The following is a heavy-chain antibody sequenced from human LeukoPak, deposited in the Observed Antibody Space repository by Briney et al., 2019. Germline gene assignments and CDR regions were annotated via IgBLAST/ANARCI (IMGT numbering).Heavy chain of an antibody. CDR2: IIPIFGTA. V-gene: IGHV1-69*05. CDR1: GGTFSSYA. J-gene: IGHJ6*03. D-gene: IGHD3-22*01. CDR3: ARAPHYYDSSGVYYYYYYMDV. Sequence: SVKVSCKASGGTFSSYAISWVRQAPGQGLEWMGGIIPIFGTANYAQKFQGRVTITTDESTSTAYMELSSLRSEDTAVYYCARAPHYYDSSGVYYYYYYMDVWGKGTTVTVSS.